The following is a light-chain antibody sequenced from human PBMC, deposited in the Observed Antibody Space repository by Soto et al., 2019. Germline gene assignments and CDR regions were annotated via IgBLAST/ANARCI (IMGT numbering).Light chain of an antibody. CDR1: QDIDKY. V-gene: IGKV1-33*01. CDR2: EAS. CDR3: QQYDSLPIT. Sequence: DIQMTQSPYSLATSVGDSITITCQASQDIDKYLYWYQQKPGQAPKLLIYEASTLDTGVPSRFSGSRSGTLFTWTISSLQHEDIATYYCQQYDSLPITFCQGTRLDIK. J-gene: IGKJ5*01.